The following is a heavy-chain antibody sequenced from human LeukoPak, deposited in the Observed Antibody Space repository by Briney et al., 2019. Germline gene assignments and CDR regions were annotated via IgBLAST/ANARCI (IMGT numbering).Heavy chain of an antibody. CDR3: ARVEMATTGIDY. V-gene: IGHV4-4*08. J-gene: IGHJ4*02. CDR2: IYTSGST. D-gene: IGHD5-24*01. CDR1: GGSISSYY. Sequence: SETLSLTCTVSGGSISSYYWSWIRQPPGKGLEWIGRIYTSGSTNYNPSLKSRVTISVDTSKNQFSLKLSSVTAADTAVYYCARVEMATTGIDYWGQGTLVTVSS.